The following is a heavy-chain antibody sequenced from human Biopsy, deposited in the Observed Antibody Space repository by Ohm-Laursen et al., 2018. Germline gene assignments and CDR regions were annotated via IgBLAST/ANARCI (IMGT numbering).Heavy chain of an antibody. CDR1: GFTFSAYE. CDR2: ISFTGTSS. J-gene: IGHJ4*02. Sequence: GSLRLSCSAPGFTFSAYEMNWVRQAPGKGLEWVSYISFTGTSSYYADSVKGRFTISRDNAKNSLYLQMNSLRAEDTGIYYCARDLKWGQGTLVTVSS. CDR3: ARDLK. V-gene: IGHV3-48*03.